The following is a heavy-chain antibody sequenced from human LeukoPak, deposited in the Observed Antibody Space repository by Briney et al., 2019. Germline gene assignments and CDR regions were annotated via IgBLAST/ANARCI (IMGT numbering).Heavy chain of an antibody. CDR2: ISGSGSST. CDR3: AKDSNTPGYFDY. CDR1: GFTIRNYA. Sequence: PGGSLRLSCAASGFTIRNYAMNWVRQAPGKGLEWVSRISGSGSSTNYADSVKGRFTISRDNSKDTPYLQMTSLRAEDTAIYYCAKDSNTPGYFDYWGQGIPVTVSS. V-gene: IGHV3-23*01. J-gene: IGHJ4*02. D-gene: IGHD2/OR15-2a*01.